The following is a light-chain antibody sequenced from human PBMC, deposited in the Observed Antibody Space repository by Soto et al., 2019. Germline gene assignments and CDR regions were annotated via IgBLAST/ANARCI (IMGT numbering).Light chain of an antibody. CDR1: QGISSA. CDR3: QQFNSYPYT. J-gene: IGKJ2*01. Sequence: AIQLTQSPSSLSASVGDRVTITCRASQGISSALAWYQQKPGKAHKLLIYDASSLESGVPSRFSGSGSGTDFTLTISNPQPEDFATYYCQQFNSYPYTFGQGTKLEIK. V-gene: IGKV1-13*02. CDR2: DAS.